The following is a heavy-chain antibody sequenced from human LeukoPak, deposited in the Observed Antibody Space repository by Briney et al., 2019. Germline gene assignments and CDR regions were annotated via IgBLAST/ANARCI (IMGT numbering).Heavy chain of an antibody. CDR2: INHSGST. D-gene: IGHD2-15*01. J-gene: IGHJ3*02. Sequence: PSETLSLTCAVYGGSFSGFYWSWIRQPPGKGLEWIGEINHSGSTNYNPSLKSRVTISVDTSKNQFSLRLSSVTAADTAVYYCARGRGPDAFDIWGQGTMVTVSS. CDR1: GGSFSGFY. CDR3: ARGRGPDAFDI. V-gene: IGHV4-34*09.